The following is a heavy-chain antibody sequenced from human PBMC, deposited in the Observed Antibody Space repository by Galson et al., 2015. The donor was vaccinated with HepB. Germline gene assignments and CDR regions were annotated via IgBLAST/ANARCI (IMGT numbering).Heavy chain of an antibody. CDR2: MNPNSGNT. J-gene: IGHJ6*03. Sequence: SVKVSCKASGYTFTSYDINWVRQAPGQGLGWMGWMNPNSGNTGYAQKFQGRVTMTRNNSISTAYMELSSLRSEDTAVYYCARSNYGSGSKYYYYYMDVWGKGTTVTVSS. CDR1: GYTFTSYD. D-gene: IGHD3-10*01. CDR3: ARSNYGSGSKYYYYYMDV. V-gene: IGHV1-8*01.